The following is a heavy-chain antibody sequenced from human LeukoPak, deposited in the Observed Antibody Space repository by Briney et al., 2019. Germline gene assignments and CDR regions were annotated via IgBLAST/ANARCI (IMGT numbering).Heavy chain of an antibody. V-gene: IGHV1-2*02. CDR1: GYTFTGYY. CDR3: ARSLPYSSSFSSLDY. D-gene: IGHD6-13*01. CDR2: INPNSGGT. J-gene: IGHJ4*02. Sequence: GASVKVSCKASGYTFTGYYMHWVRQAPGQGLECMGWINPNSGGTNYAQKFQGRVTMTRDTSISTAYMELSRLRSDDTAVYYCARSLPYSSSFSSLDYWGQGTLVTVSS.